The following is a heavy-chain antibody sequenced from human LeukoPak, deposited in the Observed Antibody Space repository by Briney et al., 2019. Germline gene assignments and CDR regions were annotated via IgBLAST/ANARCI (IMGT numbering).Heavy chain of an antibody. J-gene: IGHJ4*02. D-gene: IGHD3-22*01. Sequence: GASVKVSCKASGYTFTSYGISWVRQAPGQGLEWMGWISAYNGNTNYAQKLQGRVTMTTDTSTSTAYMELRSLRSDDTAVYYCARDQYYYDCSGYEPAFDYWGQGTLVTVSS. CDR3: ARDQYYYDCSGYEPAFDY. CDR2: ISAYNGNT. V-gene: IGHV1-18*01. CDR1: GYTFTSYG.